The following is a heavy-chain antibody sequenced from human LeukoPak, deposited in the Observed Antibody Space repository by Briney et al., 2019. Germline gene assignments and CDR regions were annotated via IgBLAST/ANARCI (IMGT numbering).Heavy chain of an antibody. CDR2: INQGGSDK. D-gene: IGHD1-14*01. CDR1: GLTFSGHW. Sequence: GASLRFSCAASGLTFSGHWMSWVRQPPGKGLEWVANINQGGSDKYYVDSVKGRFTISRDNANNLLYLQMNSLRGEDTAVYYCTRDRSRAEDDWGQGTLVTVSS. CDR3: TRDRSRAEDD. V-gene: IGHV3-7*01. J-gene: IGHJ4*02.